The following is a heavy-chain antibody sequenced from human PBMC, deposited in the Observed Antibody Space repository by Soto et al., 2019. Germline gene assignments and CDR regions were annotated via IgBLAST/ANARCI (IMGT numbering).Heavy chain of an antibody. D-gene: IGHD3-3*01. V-gene: IGHV4-61*01. CDR2: VYHTGRT. J-gene: IGHJ4*02. CDR1: GGSFKSGSYS. CDR3: ARDFAYFDS. Sequence: QVQLQESGPGLVKPSETLSLTCTVSGGSFKSGSYSWSWLRQPPGKGLEWIGYVYHTGRTSYNPSLKSRVSTSMDTSKNQFSLNLASVTAADTAVYFCARDFAYFDSWGQGTLVTVSS.